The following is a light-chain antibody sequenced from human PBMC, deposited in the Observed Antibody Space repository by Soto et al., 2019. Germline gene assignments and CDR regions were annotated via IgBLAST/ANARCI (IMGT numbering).Light chain of an antibody. J-gene: IGKJ4*01. V-gene: IGKV1-39*01. CDR1: QSISNF. CDR3: QQSYSTPLT. Sequence: DIQMTQSPSFLSASVGDRVTITCRASQSISNFLNWYQQKPGKAPKLLIYAASSLQGGVPERFSGSGSGTEFTLTISSLQPEDFATYYCQQSYSTPLTFGGGTKVDIK. CDR2: AAS.